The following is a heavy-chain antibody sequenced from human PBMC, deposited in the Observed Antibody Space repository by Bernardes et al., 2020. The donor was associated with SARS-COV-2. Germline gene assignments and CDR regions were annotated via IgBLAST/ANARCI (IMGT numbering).Heavy chain of an antibody. V-gene: IGHV3-30*18. CDR1: GLSFSTYG. CDR3: AKIQGSYYDSVWGSTSPYGDAVDV. Sequence: GGSLRLSCAASGLSFSTYGMHWVRQAPGKGLEWVAVISYNGRSEYYADSVKGRFTISRDNSKNTVYLKMNSLRTEDTAVYSCAKIQGSYYDSVWGSTSPYGDAVDVWGRGTMVTVSS. D-gene: IGHD3-16*01. J-gene: IGHJ3*01. CDR2: ISYNGRSE.